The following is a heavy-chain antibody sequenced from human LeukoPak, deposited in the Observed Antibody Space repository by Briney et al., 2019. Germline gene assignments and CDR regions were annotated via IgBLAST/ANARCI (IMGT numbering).Heavy chain of an antibody. Sequence: GGSLRLSCVASGFTFDDYAMHWVRQTPEKGLEWVSLISWDGRTIYYADSVRGRFTTSRDNSRKSLYLQMNSLRVEDTALYYCAKADSSNWYKGSVMDPWGQGTQVTVSS. CDR2: ISWDGRTI. CDR1: GFTFDDYA. V-gene: IGHV3-43D*03. J-gene: IGHJ5*02. D-gene: IGHD6-13*01. CDR3: AKADSSNWYKGSVMDP.